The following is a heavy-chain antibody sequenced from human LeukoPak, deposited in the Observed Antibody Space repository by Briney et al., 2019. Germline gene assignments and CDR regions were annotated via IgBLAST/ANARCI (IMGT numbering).Heavy chain of an antibody. CDR2: IYYSGST. Sequence: PSETLSLTCTVSGGSISSYYWSWIRQPPGKGLEWIGYIYYSGSTAYNPSLKSRVTISVDTSKNQFSLKLSSVTAADTAVYYCSGGKPYWYFDLWGRGTLVTVSS. CDR3: SGGKPYWYFDL. D-gene: IGHD4-23*01. V-gene: IGHV4-59*12. CDR1: GGSISSYY. J-gene: IGHJ2*01.